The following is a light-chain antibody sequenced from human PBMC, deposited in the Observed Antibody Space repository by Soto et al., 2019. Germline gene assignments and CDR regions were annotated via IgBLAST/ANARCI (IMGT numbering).Light chain of an antibody. Sequence: EIMMTQSPATLSVSPGERATLSCRASQSVSNNLAWYQQKPGQAPRLLIYYASTRATGIPARFSGSGSGTEFALTISSLQSEDFALYYCQQYNNWPPITFGQGTRLEIK. V-gene: IGKV3-15*01. CDR1: QSVSNN. CDR3: QQYNNWPPIT. J-gene: IGKJ5*01. CDR2: YAS.